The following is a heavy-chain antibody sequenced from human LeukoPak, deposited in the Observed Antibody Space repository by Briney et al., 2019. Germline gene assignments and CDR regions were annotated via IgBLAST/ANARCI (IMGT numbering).Heavy chain of an antibody. Sequence: PGGSLRLSCAASGFTFSSYGMSWVRQAPGKGLEWVSAISGSGGSTYYADSVKGRFTISRDNSKNTLYLQMNSLRAEDTAVYYCAKITAVAPVGYFISGPIDYWGQGTLVTVSS. V-gene: IGHV3-23*01. CDR2: ISGSGGST. CDR1: GFTFSSYG. J-gene: IGHJ4*02. D-gene: IGHD6-19*01. CDR3: AKITAVAPVGYFISGPIDY.